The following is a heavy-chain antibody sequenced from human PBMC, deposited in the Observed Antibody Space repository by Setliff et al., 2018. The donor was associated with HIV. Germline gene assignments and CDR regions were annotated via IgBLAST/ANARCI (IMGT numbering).Heavy chain of an antibody. J-gene: IGHJ4*02. V-gene: IGHV3-30*18. CDR1: GFTLSAYG. D-gene: IGHD6-19*01. CDR3: AKNLYRSPWSPLDY. Sequence: AGGSLRLSCAASGFTLSAYGMHWVRQAPGKGLEWVALISYDGSEKFYADSVRGRFTISRDNAQNTLYLQMNSLRAEDTAVYYCAKNLYRSPWSPLDYWGQGTQVTVSS. CDR2: ISYDGSEK.